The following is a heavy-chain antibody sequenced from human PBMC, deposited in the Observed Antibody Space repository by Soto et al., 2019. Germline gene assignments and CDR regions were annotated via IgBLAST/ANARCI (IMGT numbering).Heavy chain of an antibody. CDR1: GGSISSGGYS. J-gene: IGHJ4*02. CDR2: IYHSGST. CDR3: TTEYGYSSGQNDN. D-gene: IGHD6-19*01. Sequence: SETLSLTCAVSGGSISSGGYSWSWIRQPPGKGLEWIGYIYHSGSTYYNPSLKSRVTISVDRSKNQFSLKLNSVTAADTAVYYCTTEYGYSSGQNDNWGQGTLVTVSS. V-gene: IGHV4-30-2*01.